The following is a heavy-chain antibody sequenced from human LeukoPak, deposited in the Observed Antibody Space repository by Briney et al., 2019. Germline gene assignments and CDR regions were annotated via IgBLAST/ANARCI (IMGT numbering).Heavy chain of an antibody. CDR1: GYTFTTYA. Sequence: ASVKVSCKASGYTFTTYAMHWVRQAPGRRLEWMGWINGDNGNTKFSQNFRGRVTITRDTSAGTAYMELSSLRSEDTAVYYCARDSMGDPTTGGDYNWFDPWGQGTLVTVSS. J-gene: IGHJ5*02. CDR2: INGDNGNT. CDR3: ARDSMGDPTTGGDYNWFDP. D-gene: IGHD2-21*02. V-gene: IGHV1-3*01.